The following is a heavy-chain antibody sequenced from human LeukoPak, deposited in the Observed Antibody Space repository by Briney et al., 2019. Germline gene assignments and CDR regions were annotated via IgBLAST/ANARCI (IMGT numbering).Heavy chain of an antibody. V-gene: IGHV3-7*01. CDR3: ARSHYYYDSSGYYYRD. J-gene: IGHJ4*02. CDR2: MKQDGSEK. CDR1: GFTFSSYW. Sequence: AGGSLRLSCAASGFTFSSYWMSWVRQAPGKGLEWVAYMKQDGSEKYYVDSVKGRFTISRDNAKNSLYLQMNSLRAEDTAVHYCARSHYYYDSSGYYYRDWGQGTLVTVSS. D-gene: IGHD3-22*01.